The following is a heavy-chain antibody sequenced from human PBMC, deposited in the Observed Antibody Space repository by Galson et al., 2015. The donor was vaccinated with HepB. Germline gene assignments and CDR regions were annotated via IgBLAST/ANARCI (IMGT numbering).Heavy chain of an antibody. CDR2: ISSSGSTI. D-gene: IGHD4-11*01. CDR3: ATHPKVTTAGY. V-gene: IGHV3-11*01. CDR1: GFTFSDYH. Sequence: LRLSCAASGFTFSDYHMSWIRQAPGKGLEWVSYISSSGSTIYYADSVKGRFTISRDNAKNSLYLQMNSLRAEDTAVYYCATHPKVTTAGYWGQGTLVTVSS. J-gene: IGHJ4*02.